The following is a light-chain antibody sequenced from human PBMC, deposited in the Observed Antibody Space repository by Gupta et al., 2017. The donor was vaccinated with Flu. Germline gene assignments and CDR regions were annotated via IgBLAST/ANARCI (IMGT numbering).Light chain of an antibody. CDR1: SDNVGNQG. V-gene: IGLV10-54*04. J-gene: IGLJ3*02. Sequence: QAGLTQPPSLSKDLGQTATFTCTGNSDNVGNQGAAWLQQHQGHPPRLLSYRNHNRPSGISERFSTSRSGNIASLSISGLQPGDEADYYCSAWDSKFHAWVFGGGTKLTVL. CDR3: SAWDSKFHAWV. CDR2: RNH.